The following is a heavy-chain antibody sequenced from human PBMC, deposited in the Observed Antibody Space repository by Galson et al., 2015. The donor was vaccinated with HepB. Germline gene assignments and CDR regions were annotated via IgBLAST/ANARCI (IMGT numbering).Heavy chain of an antibody. CDR3: ARDAPDSSSWYPVNFDY. CDR1: GYTFTGYY. CDR2: INPNSGGT. V-gene: IGHV1-2*02. J-gene: IGHJ4*02. Sequence: SVKVSCKASGYTFTGYYMHWVRQAPGQGLEWMGWINPNSGGTNYAQKFQGRVTMTRDTSISTAYMELSRLRSDDTAVYYCARDAPDSSSWYPVNFDYWGQGTLVTVSS. D-gene: IGHD6-13*01.